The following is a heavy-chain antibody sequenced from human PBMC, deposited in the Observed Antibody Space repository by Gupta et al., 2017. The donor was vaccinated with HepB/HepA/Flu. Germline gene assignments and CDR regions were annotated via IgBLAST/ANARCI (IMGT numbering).Heavy chain of an antibody. V-gene: IGHV1-69*04. CDR2: IIPILVIA. D-gene: IGHD3-22*01. CDR1: GGTFSSYA. CDR3: ARVDTYYYDSSGRNAFDI. Sequence: QVQLVQSGAEVKKPGSSVKVSCKASGGTFSSYAISWVRQAPGQGLEWMGRIIPILVIANLAQKFQGRVTITADKSTSTAYMELSSLRSEDTAVYYCARVDTYYYDSSGRNAFDIWGQGTMVTVSS. J-gene: IGHJ3*02.